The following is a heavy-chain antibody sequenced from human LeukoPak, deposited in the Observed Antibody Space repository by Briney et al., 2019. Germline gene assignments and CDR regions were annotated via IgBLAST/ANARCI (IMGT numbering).Heavy chain of an antibody. V-gene: IGHV4-30-2*03. Sequence: PSETLSLTCAVSGGSISSGGYSWSWIRQPPGKGLEWIGYIYHSGSTYYNPSLKSRVTISVDTSKNQFSLKLSSVTAADTAVYYCARQVRYRNWFDPWGQGTLVTVSS. CDR3: ARQVRYRNWFDP. CDR2: IYHSGST. J-gene: IGHJ5*02. CDR1: GGSISSGGYS. D-gene: IGHD3-9*01.